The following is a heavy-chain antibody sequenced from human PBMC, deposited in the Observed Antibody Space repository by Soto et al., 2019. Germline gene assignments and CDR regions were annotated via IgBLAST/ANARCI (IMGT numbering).Heavy chain of an antibody. Sequence: EVQLVDSGGGLVKPGGSLRLSCAASGFSFSKTWMNWVGQAPGKGLEWVGRIKSKIDGGTLDYPAPVMGRFSISRYDSNDTLYLQMNTLKTEDTAVYYSTTEKEYSTTWPNLYYWGQGALVTVSS. D-gene: IGHD5-18*01. CDR2: IKSKIDGGTL. J-gene: IGHJ4*02. CDR1: GFSFSKTW. V-gene: IGHV3-15*07. CDR3: TTEKEYSTTWPNLYY.